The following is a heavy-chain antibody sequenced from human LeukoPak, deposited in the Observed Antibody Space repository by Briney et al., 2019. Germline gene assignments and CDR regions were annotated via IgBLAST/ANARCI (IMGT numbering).Heavy chain of an antibody. V-gene: IGHV3-21*01. D-gene: IGHD3-10*01. J-gene: IGHJ6*03. Sequence: PGGSLRLSCAASGFTFSSYSMNWVRQAPGKGLEWVSSISISSNYIYYADSVKGRFTISRDNAKNSLYLQMNSLRAEDTAVYYCARFMYYYGPGSFGDLGDYMDVWGKGTTVTISS. CDR2: ISISSNYI. CDR3: ARFMYYYGPGSFGDLGDYMDV. CDR1: GFTFSSYS.